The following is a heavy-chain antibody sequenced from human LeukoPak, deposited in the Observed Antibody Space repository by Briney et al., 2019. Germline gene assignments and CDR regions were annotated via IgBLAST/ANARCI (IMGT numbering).Heavy chain of an antibody. V-gene: IGHV5-51*01. CDR1: GYSFSNYW. CDR2: IYPSDSDT. J-gene: IGHJ4*02. D-gene: IGHD1-26*01. Sequence: GESLKISCRGSGYSFSNYWIAWVRQMPGKVLEWMGVIYPSDSDTKYSPSFQGQVTISVDKSISTAYLQWSSLKASDTAMYYCARKGAHFDYWGQGTLVTVSS. CDR3: ARKGAHFDY.